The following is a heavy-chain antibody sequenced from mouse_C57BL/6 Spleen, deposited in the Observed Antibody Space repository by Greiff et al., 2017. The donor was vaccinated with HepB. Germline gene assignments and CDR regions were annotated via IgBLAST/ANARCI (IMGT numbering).Heavy chain of an antibody. V-gene: IGHV3-6*01. J-gene: IGHJ1*03. CDR2: ISYDGSN. CDR1: GYSITSGYY. CDR3: ARDGTTVVATRYFDV. Sequence: EVQLQQSGPGLVKPSQSLSLTCSVTGYSITSGYYWNWMRQFPGNKLEWMGYISYDGSNNYNPSLKNRISITRDTSKNQFLLKLNSVTTEDTATYYCARDGTTVVATRYFDVWGTGTTVTVSS. D-gene: IGHD1-1*01.